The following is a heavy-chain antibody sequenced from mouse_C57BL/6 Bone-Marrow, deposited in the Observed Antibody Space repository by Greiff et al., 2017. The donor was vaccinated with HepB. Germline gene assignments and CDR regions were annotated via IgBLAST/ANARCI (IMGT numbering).Heavy chain of an antibody. D-gene: IGHD4-1*01. CDR3: AREEGLTGTDFDY. CDR1: GYSITSGYY. J-gene: IGHJ2*01. V-gene: IGHV3-6*01. CDR2: ISYDGSN. Sequence: DSGPGLVKPSQSLSLTCSVTGYSITSGYYWNWIRQFPGNKLEWMGYISYDGSNNYNPSLKNRISITRDTSKNQFFLKLNSVTTEDTATYYCAREEGLTGTDFDYWGQGTTLTVSS.